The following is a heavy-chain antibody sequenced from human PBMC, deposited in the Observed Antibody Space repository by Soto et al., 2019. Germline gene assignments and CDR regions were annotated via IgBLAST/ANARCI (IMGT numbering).Heavy chain of an antibody. CDR1: GFTFDDYA. D-gene: IGHD2-8*02. CDR2: ISWNSGSI. CDR3: AKDIDFLSDTGGWDY. Sequence: GGSLRLSCAASGFTFDDYAMHWVRQAPGKGLEWVSGISWNSGSIGYADSVKGRFTISRDNAKNSLYLQMNSLRAEDTALYYCAKDIDFLSDTGGWDYWGQGTLVTVSS. V-gene: IGHV3-9*01. J-gene: IGHJ4*02.